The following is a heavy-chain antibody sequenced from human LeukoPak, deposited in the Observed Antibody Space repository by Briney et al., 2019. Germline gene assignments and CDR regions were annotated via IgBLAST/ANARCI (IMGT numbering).Heavy chain of an antibody. J-gene: IGHJ6*02. CDR1: GFTVSRNY. D-gene: IGHD1-14*01. CDR3: AREGITPHYYGMDV. Sequence: GGSLRLSCAAAGFTVSRNYMSWVRQAPGKGLEGVSVIYIGGSTYYADSVKGRFTISRDNSKNTLYLQMNSLRAEDTAVYYCAREGITPHYYGMDVWGQGTTVTVSS. CDR2: IYIGGST. V-gene: IGHV3-53*01.